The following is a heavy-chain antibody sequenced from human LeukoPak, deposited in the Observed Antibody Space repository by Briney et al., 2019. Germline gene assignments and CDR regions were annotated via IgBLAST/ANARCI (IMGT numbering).Heavy chain of an antibody. Sequence: TPGGSLRLSCAASGFTFSNAWMYWVRQAPGKGLEWVGRIKSKISGGTTDYAAPVKGRFTISRDDSKSTLYLQMNSLKTEDTAVYYCTTDAPYYYGSGTKTDAFDLWGQGTMVTVSS. CDR1: GFTFSNAW. CDR3: TTDAPYYYGSGTKTDAFDL. V-gene: IGHV3-15*01. CDR2: IKSKISGGTT. J-gene: IGHJ3*01. D-gene: IGHD3-10*01.